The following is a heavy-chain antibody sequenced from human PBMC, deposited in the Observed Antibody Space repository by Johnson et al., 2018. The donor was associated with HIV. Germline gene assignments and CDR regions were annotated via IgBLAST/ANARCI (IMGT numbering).Heavy chain of an antibody. CDR2: IRYDGSNK. CDR3: ATRDPTHRPGAFDL. J-gene: IGHJ3*01. D-gene: IGHD1-14*01. V-gene: IGHV3-30*02. Sequence: QVQLVESGGGVVQPGGSLRLSCAASGFTFSSYGMHWVRQAPGKGLEWVAFIRYDGSNKYYADSVQGRFTISRDKSENTLYLQMNSLRAEDTAVYYCATRDPTHRPGAFDLWGQGTMVTVSS. CDR1: GFTFSSYG.